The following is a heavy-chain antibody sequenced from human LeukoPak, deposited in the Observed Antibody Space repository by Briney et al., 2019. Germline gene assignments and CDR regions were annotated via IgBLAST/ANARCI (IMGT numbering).Heavy chain of an antibody. D-gene: IGHD2-2*01. CDR3: AKEYCSTTNCLGD. CDR2: ISYDGSEK. CDR1: GFTFSTYV. Sequence: GGSLPLSCAASGFTFSTYVFDWVSQAPGKGLEWVAVISYDGSEKYYADSVKGRFTISRDNSKNTLYLQMTSPRAEDTAVYYCAKEYCSTTNCLGDWGLGTLVTVSS. V-gene: IGHV3-30*18. J-gene: IGHJ4*02.